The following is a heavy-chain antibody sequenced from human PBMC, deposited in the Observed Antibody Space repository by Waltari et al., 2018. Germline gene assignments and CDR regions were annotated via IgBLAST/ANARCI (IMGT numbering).Heavy chain of an antibody. V-gene: IGHV4-38-2*01. CDR2: IYHSGST. Sequence: QVQLQESGPGLVKPSETLSLTCAVSGYSISSGYYWGWIRQPPGKGLEWIGSIYHSGSTYYNPSLKSRVTISVDTSKNQFSLKLSSVTAADTAVYYCARHEVGATKRSYAFDIWGQGTMVTVSS. D-gene: IGHD1-26*01. CDR3: ARHEVGATKRSYAFDI. J-gene: IGHJ3*02. CDR1: GYSISSGYY.